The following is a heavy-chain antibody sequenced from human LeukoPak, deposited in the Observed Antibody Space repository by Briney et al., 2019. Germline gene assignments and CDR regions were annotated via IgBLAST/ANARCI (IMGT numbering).Heavy chain of an antibody. CDR3: ARDGDSVDYYYYGMDV. CDR2: INAGNGNT. V-gene: IGHV1-3*01. J-gene: IGHJ6*02. D-gene: IGHD4-17*01. CDR1: GYTFTSYG. Sequence: ASVKVSCKASGYTFTSYGISWVRQAPGQRLEWMGWINAGNGNTKYSQKFQGRVTITRDTSASTAYMELSSLRSEDTAVYYCARDGDSVDYYYYGMDVWGQGTTVTVSS.